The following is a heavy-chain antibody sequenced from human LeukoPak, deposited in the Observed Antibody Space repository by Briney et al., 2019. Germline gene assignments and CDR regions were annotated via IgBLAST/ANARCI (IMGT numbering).Heavy chain of an antibody. Sequence: ASVKVSCKASGYTFTGYYMHWVRQAPGQGLEWMGRIIPILGIANYAQKFQGRVTITADKSTSTAYMELSSLRSEDTAVYYCASPEPNVLLWFGELAGFDYWGQGTLVTVSS. J-gene: IGHJ4*02. CDR3: ASPEPNVLLWFGELAGFDY. D-gene: IGHD3-10*01. V-gene: IGHV1-69*02. CDR1: GYTFTGYY. CDR2: IIPILGIA.